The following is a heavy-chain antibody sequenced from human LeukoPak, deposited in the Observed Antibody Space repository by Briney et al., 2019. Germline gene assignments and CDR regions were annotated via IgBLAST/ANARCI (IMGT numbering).Heavy chain of an antibody. CDR1: GFTFSSYW. CDR3: ARDRGTTVTRFWGSGYNWFDP. V-gene: IGHV3-7*01. J-gene: IGHJ5*02. D-gene: IGHD4-17*01. CDR2: IKQDGSEK. Sequence: PGGSLRLSCAASGFTFSSYWMSWVRQAPGKGLEWVANIKQDGSEKYYVDSVKGRFTISRDNAKNSLYLQMNSLRAEDTAVYYCARDRGTTVTRFWGSGYNWFDPWGQGTLVTVSS.